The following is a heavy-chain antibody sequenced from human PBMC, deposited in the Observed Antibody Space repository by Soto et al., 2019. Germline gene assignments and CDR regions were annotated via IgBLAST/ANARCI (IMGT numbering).Heavy chain of an antibody. Sequence: QVQLVESGGGVVQPGRSLRLSCAASGFTFSSYGMHWVRQAPGKGLEWVAVISYDGSNKYYADSVKGRFTISRDNSKNTLYLQMNRLRAEDTAVYYCAKDRAYYYYGMDVWGQGTTVTVSS. CDR1: GFTFSSYG. CDR2: ISYDGSNK. J-gene: IGHJ6*02. CDR3: AKDRAYYYYGMDV. V-gene: IGHV3-30*18.